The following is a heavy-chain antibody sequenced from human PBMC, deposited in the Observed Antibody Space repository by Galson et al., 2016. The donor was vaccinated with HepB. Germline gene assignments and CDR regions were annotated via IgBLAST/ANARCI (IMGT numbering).Heavy chain of an antibody. CDR1: GGSISSGDYY. V-gene: IGHV4-30-4*08. J-gene: IGHJ1*01. CDR3: ARAGDHDVLGFVTPEH. CDR2: IFYGGNT. D-gene: IGHD3-9*01. Sequence: TLSLTCTVSGGSISSGDYYWSWIRQPPGKGLESIGYIFYGGNTHYNPSLKSRLRISVDTSKNHVYLKLNSVTAADTAVYYCARAGDHDVLGFVTPEHWGQGTLVTVSS.